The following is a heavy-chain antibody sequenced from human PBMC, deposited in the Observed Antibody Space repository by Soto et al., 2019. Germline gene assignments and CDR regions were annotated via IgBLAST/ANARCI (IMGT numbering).Heavy chain of an antibody. J-gene: IGHJ4*02. CDR3: TRANWYSEY. Sequence: QVQLQESGPGLVKPSETLSLTCTVSGGSISNHYWCWIRQPPGKGLEWIGYIYYNGNTNYNPSRKSRVTMSVDTSKNHISLELSSVTAAGTAVYYCTRANWYSEYWGQGTLVTVSS. D-gene: IGHD7-27*01. CDR1: GGSISNHY. CDR2: IYYNGNT. V-gene: IGHV4-59*11.